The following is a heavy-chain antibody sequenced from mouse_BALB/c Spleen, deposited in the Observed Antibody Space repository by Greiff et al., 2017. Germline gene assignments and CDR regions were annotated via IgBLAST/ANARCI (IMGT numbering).Heavy chain of an antibody. CDR3: ARSGYGSSYGYFDV. Sequence: EVKVEESGGGLVQPGGSRKLSCAASGFTFSSFGMHWVRQAPEKGLEWVAYISSGSSTIYYADTVKGRFTISRDNPKNTLFLQMTSLRSEDTAMYYCARSGYGSSYGYFDVWGAGTTVTVSS. D-gene: IGHD1-1*01. J-gene: IGHJ1*01. CDR2: ISSGSSTI. V-gene: IGHV5-17*02. CDR1: GFTFSSFG.